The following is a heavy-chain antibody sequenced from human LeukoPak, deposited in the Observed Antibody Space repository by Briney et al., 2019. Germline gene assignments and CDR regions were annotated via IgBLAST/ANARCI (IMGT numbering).Heavy chain of an antibody. CDR3: ARSQSDSYYYYGMDV. J-gene: IGHJ6*02. Sequence: GSSVKVSCKDSAGTFSSYAISWVRQAPGQGLEWMGRIIPILGIANYAQKFQGRVTITADKSTSTAYMELSSLRSEDTAVYYCARSQSDSYYYYGMDVWGQGTTVTVSS. CDR2: IIPILGIA. CDR1: AGTFSSYA. V-gene: IGHV1-69*04.